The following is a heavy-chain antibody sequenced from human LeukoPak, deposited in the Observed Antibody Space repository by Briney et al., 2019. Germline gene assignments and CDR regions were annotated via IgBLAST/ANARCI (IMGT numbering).Heavy chain of an antibody. CDR2: IIPIFGTA. CDR3: ARADYDIVTGYPAITGVLNY. CDR1: GGTFTSYA. Sequence: GASVKVSCKASGGTFTSYAISWVRQAPGQGLEWMGGIIPIFGTANYAQKFQGRVTITADESTSTAYMELSSLRSEDTAVYYCARADYDIVTGYPAITGVLNYWGQGTLVTVSS. D-gene: IGHD3-9*01. V-gene: IGHV1-69*13. J-gene: IGHJ4*02.